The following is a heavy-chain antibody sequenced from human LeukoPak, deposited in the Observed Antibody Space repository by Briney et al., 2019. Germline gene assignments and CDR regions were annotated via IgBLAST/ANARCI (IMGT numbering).Heavy chain of an antibody. V-gene: IGHV3-7*01. D-gene: IGHD3-10*01. CDR2: IKQDGSEK. CDR3: ARGGAPGFYFDD. CDR1: GFSFSNFW. Sequence: PPGGSLRLSCAASGFSFSNFWMGWVRQAPGKGLEWVANIKQDGSEKYYVDSVKGRFTISRDNAKNSLYLQMNSLRAEDTAVYHCARGGAPGFYFDDWGQGTLVTVSS. J-gene: IGHJ4*02.